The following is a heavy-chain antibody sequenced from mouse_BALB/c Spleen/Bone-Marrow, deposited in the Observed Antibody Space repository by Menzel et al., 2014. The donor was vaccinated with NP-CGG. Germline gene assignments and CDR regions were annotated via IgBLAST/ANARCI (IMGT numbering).Heavy chain of an antibody. CDR1: GYTFTSYY. CDR2: INPSNGGT. D-gene: IGHD3-1*01. V-gene: IGHV1S81*02. J-gene: IGHJ3*01. CDR3: TRGLRAWFAY. Sequence: QVQLQQSGAELVKPGASVKLSFKASGYTFTSYYMYWVNQRPGQGLEWIGGINPSNGGTNFNEKFKSKATLTVDKSSSTAYMQLSSLTSEDSRVYYCTRGLRAWFAYWGQGPLVTVSA.